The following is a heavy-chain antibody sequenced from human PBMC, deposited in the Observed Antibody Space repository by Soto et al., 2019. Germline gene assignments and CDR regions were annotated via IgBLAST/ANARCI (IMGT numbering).Heavy chain of an antibody. J-gene: IGHJ6*03. V-gene: IGHV4-34*01. CDR1: GGSFSGYY. CDR3: ARGKSTVNDEPATRRNYYYMDV. D-gene: IGHD4-17*01. Sequence: SETLSLTCAVYGGSFSGYYWSWIRQPPGKGLEWIGEINHSGSTNYNPSLKSRVTISVDTSKNQFSLKLSSVTAADTAVYYCARGKSTVNDEPATRRNYYYMDVWGKGTTVTVSS. CDR2: INHSGST.